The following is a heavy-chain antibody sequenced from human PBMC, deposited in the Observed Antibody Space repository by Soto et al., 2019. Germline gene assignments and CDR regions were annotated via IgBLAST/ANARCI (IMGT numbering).Heavy chain of an antibody. CDR1: GYNFGSYW. CDR2: LYPGDSYS. J-gene: IGHJ5*02. Sequence: GESLKISCKGSGYNFGSYWNVWVRQMPGKGLEWMGILYPGDSYSRYSPSFQGQVTFSADKSISTAYLQWSSLKASDTAMYYCARRAYNYTDDLQDSFDPWGQGTLVTVSS. CDR3: ARRAYNYTDDLQDSFDP. V-gene: IGHV5-51*01. D-gene: IGHD5-18*01.